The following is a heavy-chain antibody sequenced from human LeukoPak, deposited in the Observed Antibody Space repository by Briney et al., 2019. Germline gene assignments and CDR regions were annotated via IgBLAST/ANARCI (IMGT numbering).Heavy chain of an antibody. CDR3: ARTARVAAGDFDY. CDR2: IYPGDSDT. CDR1: GYSFTSYW. V-gene: IGHV5-51*01. D-gene: IGHD6-13*01. Sequence: GESLKISCQGSGYSFTSYWIGWVRQMPGKGLEWMGIIYPGDSDTRYSPSFQGQVTISADKSISTAYLQWSSLKASDTAMYYCARTARVAAGDFDYWGQGTLVTVSS. J-gene: IGHJ4*02.